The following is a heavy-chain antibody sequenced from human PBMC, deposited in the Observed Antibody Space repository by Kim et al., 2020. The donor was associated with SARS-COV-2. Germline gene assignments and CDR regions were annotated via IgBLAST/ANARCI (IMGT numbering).Heavy chain of an antibody. V-gene: IGHV3-23*03. J-gene: IGHJ4*02. CDR3: AKESYYYGSGSYYPL. D-gene: IGHD3-10*01. Sequence: DSVKGRFTISRDNSKNTLYLQMNSLRAEDTAVYYCAKESYYYGSGSYYPLWGQGTLVTVSS.